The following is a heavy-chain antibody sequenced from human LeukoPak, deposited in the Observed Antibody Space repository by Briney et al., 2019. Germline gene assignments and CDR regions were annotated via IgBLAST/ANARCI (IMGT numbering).Heavy chain of an antibody. V-gene: IGHV3-21*01. CDR3: ARVRADDYGDYGPGDY. CDR1: GFTFSSYS. J-gene: IGHJ4*02. D-gene: IGHD4-17*01. CDR2: ISSSSSYI. Sequence: GGSLRLSCAASGFTFSSYSTNWVRQAPGKGLEWVSSISSSSSYIYYADSVKGRFTISRDNAKNSLYLQMNSLRAEDTAVYYCARVRADDYGDYGPGDYWGQGTLVTVSS.